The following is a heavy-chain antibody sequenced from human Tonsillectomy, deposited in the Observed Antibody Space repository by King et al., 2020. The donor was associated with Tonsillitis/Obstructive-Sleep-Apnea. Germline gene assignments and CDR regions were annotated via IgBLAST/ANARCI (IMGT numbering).Heavy chain of an antibody. V-gene: IGHV3-48*02. D-gene: IGHD3-16*01. Sequence: VQLVESGGGLVQPGGSLRLSCAASGFTFSSYSMNWVRQAPGKGLEWVSYISSSGSTIYYADSVKGRFTISRDNAKNSLYLQMNSLRDEDTAVYYGARDFRIVITFGGVKPADDAADIWGQETRVTVSS. CDR1: GFTFSSYS. CDR2: ISSSGSTI. J-gene: IGHJ3*02. CDR3: ARDFRIVITFGGVKPADDAADI.